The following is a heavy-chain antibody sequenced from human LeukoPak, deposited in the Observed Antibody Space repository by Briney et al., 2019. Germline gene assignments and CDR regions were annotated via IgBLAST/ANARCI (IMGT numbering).Heavy chain of an antibody. CDR1: GGTFSSYA. Sequence: GASVKVSCKASGGTFSSYAISWVRQAPGQGLEWVGGIIPIFGTANYAQEFQGRVTITADESTSTAYMELSSLRSEDTAVYYCARGGYSGSYYDYYYYMDVWGKGTTVTVSS. J-gene: IGHJ6*03. V-gene: IGHV1-69*13. CDR3: ARGGYSGSYYDYYYYMDV. D-gene: IGHD1-26*01. CDR2: IIPIFGTA.